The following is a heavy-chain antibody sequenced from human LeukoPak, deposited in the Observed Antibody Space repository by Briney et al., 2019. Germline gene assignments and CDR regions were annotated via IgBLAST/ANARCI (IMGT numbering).Heavy chain of an antibody. D-gene: IGHD5-18*01. CDR2: INPSGGST. CDR3: ARDSTDTAQTTTYFDY. Sequence: ASVKVSCKASGYTFTSYYMHWVRQAPGQGLEWMGIINPSGGSTSYAQKFQGRVTMTRDMSTSTVYMELSSLRSEDTAVYYCARDSTDTAQTTTYFDYWGQGTLVTVSS. J-gene: IGHJ4*02. CDR1: GYTFTSYY. V-gene: IGHV1-46*01.